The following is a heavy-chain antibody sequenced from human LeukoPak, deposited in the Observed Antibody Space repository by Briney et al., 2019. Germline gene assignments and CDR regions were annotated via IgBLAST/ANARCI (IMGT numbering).Heavy chain of an antibody. D-gene: IGHD5-18*01. CDR2: ISYDGSNK. CDR3: AKDTAMVMQSWSTPDGGRGFGLDY. Sequence: GGSLRLSCAASGFTFSSYGMHWVRQAPGKGLEWVAVISYDGSNKYYADSVKGRFTISRDNSKNTLYLQMNSLRAEDTAVYYCAKDTAMVMQSWSTPDGGRGFGLDYWGQGTLVTVSS. CDR1: GFTFSSYG. J-gene: IGHJ4*02. V-gene: IGHV3-30*18.